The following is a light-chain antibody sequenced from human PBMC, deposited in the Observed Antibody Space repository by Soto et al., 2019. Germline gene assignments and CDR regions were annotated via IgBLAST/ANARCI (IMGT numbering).Light chain of an antibody. J-gene: IGLJ2*01. Sequence: QHVLTQSPSASASLGASVKLTCTLSSKHSNYAIAWHQQQPEKGPRFLMKLDSDGSHSKGDGIPDRFSGSSSGAERYLTISTLQSEDEADYYCQTWVTGIHIFGGGTKLTGL. CDR2: LDSDGSH. CDR3: QTWVTGIHI. V-gene: IGLV4-69*01. CDR1: SKHSNYA.